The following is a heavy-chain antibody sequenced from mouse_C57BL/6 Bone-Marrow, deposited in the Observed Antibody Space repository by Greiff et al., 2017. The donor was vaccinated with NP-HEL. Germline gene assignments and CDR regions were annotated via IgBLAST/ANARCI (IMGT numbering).Heavy chain of an antibody. CDR1: GFSLTSYG. Sequence: VQRVESGPGLVQPSQSLSITCTVSGFSLTSYGVHWVRQSPGKGLEWLGVIWSGGSTDYNAAFISRLSISKDNSKSQVFFKMNSLQADDTAIYYCARYYYGKAWFAYWGQGTLVTVSA. J-gene: IGHJ3*01. CDR2: IWSGGST. V-gene: IGHV2-2*01. D-gene: IGHD1-1*01. CDR3: ARYYYGKAWFAY.